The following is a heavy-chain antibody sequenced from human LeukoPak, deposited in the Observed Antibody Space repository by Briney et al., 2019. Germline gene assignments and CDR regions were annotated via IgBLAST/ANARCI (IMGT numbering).Heavy chain of an antibody. D-gene: IGHD2-15*01. CDR2: INHSGST. J-gene: IGHJ4*02. V-gene: IGHV4-34*01. Sequence: SETLSLTCAVYGGSFSGYYWSWIRQPPGKGLEWIGEINHSGSTNYNPSLKSRVNISVDTSKNQFSLKLSSVTAADTAVYYCARGKPFIVVVVAATRQYYFDYWGQGTLVTVSS. CDR3: ARGKPFIVVVVAATRQYYFDY. CDR1: GGSFSGYY.